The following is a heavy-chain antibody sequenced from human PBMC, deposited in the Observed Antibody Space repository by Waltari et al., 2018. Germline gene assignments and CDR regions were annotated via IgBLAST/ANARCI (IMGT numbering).Heavy chain of an antibody. CDR2: ISPGYSNT. D-gene: IGHD2-2*01. J-gene: IGHJ4*02. V-gene: IGHV1-3*01. Sequence: QVQLVQSGAEVKKPGASVKVSCKTSGYTFTNYAIHWVRQAPGQRLEWRGRISPGYSNTKYAQKCQGRVTITRDTSASTAYMELSSLRSEDTAVYYCARLADCTSSICYYDYWGQGTLVSVSS. CDR3: ARLADCTSSICYYDY. CDR1: GYTFTNYA.